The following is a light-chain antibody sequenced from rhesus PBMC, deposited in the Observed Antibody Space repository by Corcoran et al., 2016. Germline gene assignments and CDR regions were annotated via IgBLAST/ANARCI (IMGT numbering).Light chain of an antibody. CDR2: AAS. Sequence: DIQMTQSPSSLSVSAGDRVAITCRASQGISTYLNWYQQKPGKAPKRLIYAASSLESGVPSRFSGRGSGTEFTLTISSLRPEDFATYYCLQYNSNPLTFGGGTKVEIK. J-gene: IGKJ4*01. CDR1: QGISTY. CDR3: LQYNSNPLT. V-gene: IGKV1-43*01.